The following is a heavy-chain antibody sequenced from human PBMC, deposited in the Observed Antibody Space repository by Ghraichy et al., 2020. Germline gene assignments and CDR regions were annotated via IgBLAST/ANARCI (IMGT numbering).Heavy chain of an antibody. CDR3: ARDRRDNNDSSGSLRN. J-gene: IGHJ4*02. D-gene: IGHD3-22*01. CDR2: IYYRGNT. Sequence: SETLSLTCTVSGDSVSSGTYYWSWIRQPPGKGLEWIGYIYYRGNTNYNPSLKSRVAISEDTSKNQFSLRLSSVTAADMAVYYCARDRRDNNDSSGSLRNWGQGTLVTVSS. V-gene: IGHV4-61*01. CDR1: GDSVSSGTYY.